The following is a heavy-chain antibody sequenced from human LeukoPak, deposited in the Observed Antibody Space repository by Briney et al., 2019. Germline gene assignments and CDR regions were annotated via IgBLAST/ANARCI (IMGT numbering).Heavy chain of an antibody. CDR1: GGSISSSSYY. D-gene: IGHD2-15*01. V-gene: IGHV4-39*07. Sequence: SETLSLTCTVSGGSISSSSYYRGWIRQPPGKGLEWIGSIYYSGSTYYNPSLKSRVTISVDTSKNQFSLKLSSVTAADTAVYYCARAALRLGYCSGGSCYGLFDYWGQGTLVTVSS. J-gene: IGHJ4*02. CDR2: IYYSGST. CDR3: ARAALRLGYCSGGSCYGLFDY.